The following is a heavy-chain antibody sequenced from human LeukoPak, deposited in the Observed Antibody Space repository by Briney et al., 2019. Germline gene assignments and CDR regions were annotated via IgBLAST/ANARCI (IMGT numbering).Heavy chain of an antibody. J-gene: IGHJ4*02. D-gene: IGHD5-24*01. CDR1: GFTFTSYW. Sequence: GGSLRLSCAVSGFTFTSYWMSWVRQAPGKGLEWVANINEDGSYKFHADPVKGRLTISRDNSKNSLYLQMSSLRADDTAVYYCSRDLRGRDDYWGQGTLVSVSS. CDR2: INEDGSYK. V-gene: IGHV3-7*01. CDR3: SRDLRGRDDY.